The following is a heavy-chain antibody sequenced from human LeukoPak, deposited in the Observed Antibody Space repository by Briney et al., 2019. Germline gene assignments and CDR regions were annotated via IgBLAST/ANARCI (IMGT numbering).Heavy chain of an antibody. CDR3: GRHRGLWVGEL. Sequence: GSLRLSCAASGFTFSSYAMHWVRQPPGKGLEWIGSIYYSGSTYYNPSLKSRVTISVDTSKNQFSLNLYSVTAADTAMYYCGRHRGLWVGELWGQGTLVTVSS. CDR1: GFTFSSYAMH. J-gene: IGHJ4*02. V-gene: IGHV4-39*01. CDR2: IYYSGST. D-gene: IGHD7-27*01.